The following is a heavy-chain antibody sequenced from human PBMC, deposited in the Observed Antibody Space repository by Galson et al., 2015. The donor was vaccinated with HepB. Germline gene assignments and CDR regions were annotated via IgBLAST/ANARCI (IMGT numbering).Heavy chain of an antibody. V-gene: IGHV1-69*13. J-gene: IGHJ4*02. CDR2: IILFYGSA. D-gene: IGHD6-6*01. CDR1: GGTFNSHV. Sequence: SVKVSCKGSGGTFNSHVISWVRQAPGQRLEWMGGIILFYGSADYAQNFRGRVTITADESTSTAYMELSRLRPEDTAVYYCARDADPNVAARQHFDYWGQGTVVAVSS. CDR3: ARDADPNVAARQHFDY.